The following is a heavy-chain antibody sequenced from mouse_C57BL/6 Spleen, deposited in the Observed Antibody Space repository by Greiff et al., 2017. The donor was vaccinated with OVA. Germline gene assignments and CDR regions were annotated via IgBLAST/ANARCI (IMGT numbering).Heavy chain of an antibody. V-gene: IGHV1-26*01. CDR1: GYTFTDYY. D-gene: IGHD2-3*01. J-gene: IGHJ2*01. Sequence: EVQLQQSGPELVKPGASVKISCKASGYTFTDYYMNWVKQSHGKSLEWIGDINPNNGGTSYNQKFKGKATLTVDKSSSTAYMELRSLTSEDSAVYYCARLDTTRYFDYWGQGTTLTVSS. CDR2: INPNNGGT. CDR3: ARLDTTRYFDY.